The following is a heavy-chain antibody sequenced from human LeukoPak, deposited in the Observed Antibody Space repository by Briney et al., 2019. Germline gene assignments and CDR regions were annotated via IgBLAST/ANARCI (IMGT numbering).Heavy chain of an antibody. V-gene: IGHV3-30-3*01. CDR1: GFTFSSYA. J-gene: IGHJ4*02. CDR2: ISYDGSNK. CDR3: ASRDTATGLD. Sequence: PGGSLRLSCAASGFTFSSYAMHWVRQAPGKGLEWVAVISYDGSNKYYADSVKGRFTISRDNSKNTLYLQMNSLRAEDTAVYYCASRDTATGLDWGQGTLVTVSS. D-gene: IGHD5-18*01.